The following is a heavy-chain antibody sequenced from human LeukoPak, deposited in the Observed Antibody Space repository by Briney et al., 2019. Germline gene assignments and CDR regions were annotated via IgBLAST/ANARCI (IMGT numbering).Heavy chain of an antibody. V-gene: IGHV3-30*03. CDR2: ISHGGSKT. CDR3: ARAPPGSFSFDI. J-gene: IGHJ3*02. Sequence: GGSLRLSCVASGFTFSNYGMHWVRQAQGKGLEWVAVISHGGSKTYYADPVKGRFTISRDNAKNSLYLQMNSLRAEDTAVYYCARAPPGSFSFDIWGQGTMVTVSS. CDR1: GFTFSNYG. D-gene: IGHD6-13*01.